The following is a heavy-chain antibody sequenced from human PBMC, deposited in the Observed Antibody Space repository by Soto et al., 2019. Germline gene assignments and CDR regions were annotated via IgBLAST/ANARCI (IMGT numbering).Heavy chain of an antibody. Sequence: ASVKVSCKASGYTFTSYTIHWVRQAPGQRLEWMGWINAGNGNTKYSQKFQGRVTITRDTSASTAYMELSSLRSEDTAVYYCATDLLTAVAGEEDYWGQGTLVTVSS. CDR2: INAGNGNT. J-gene: IGHJ4*02. D-gene: IGHD6-19*01. CDR1: GYTFTSYT. CDR3: ATDLLTAVAGEEDY. V-gene: IGHV1-3*01.